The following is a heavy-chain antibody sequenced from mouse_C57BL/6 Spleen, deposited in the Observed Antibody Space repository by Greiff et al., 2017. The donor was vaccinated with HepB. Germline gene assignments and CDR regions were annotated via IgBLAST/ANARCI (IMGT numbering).Heavy chain of an antibody. Sequence: VQLQQPGAELVKPGASVKLSCKASGYTFTSYWMQWVKQRPGQGLEWIGEIDPSDSYTNYNQKFKGKSTLTVDKSSSTAYMQLSSLTSEDSAVYYCARAITTVDYWGQGTTLTVSS. CDR1: GYTFTSYW. J-gene: IGHJ2*01. CDR3: ARAITTVDY. D-gene: IGHD1-1*01. CDR2: IDPSDSYT. V-gene: IGHV1-50*01.